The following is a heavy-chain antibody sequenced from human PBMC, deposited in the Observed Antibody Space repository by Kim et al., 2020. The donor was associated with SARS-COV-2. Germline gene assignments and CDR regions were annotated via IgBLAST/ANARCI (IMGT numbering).Heavy chain of an antibody. V-gene: IGHV3-23*03. CDR2: IYSGGSST. J-gene: IGHJ4*02. CDR1: GFTFSSYA. Sequence: GGSLRLSCAASGFTFSSYAMSWVRQAPGKGLEWVSVIYSGGSSTYYADSVKGRFTISRDNSKNTLYLQMNSLRAEDTAVYYCAKDHLISVREPPGFDYWGQGTLVTVSS. CDR3: AKDHLISVREPPGFDY. D-gene: IGHD3-10*02.